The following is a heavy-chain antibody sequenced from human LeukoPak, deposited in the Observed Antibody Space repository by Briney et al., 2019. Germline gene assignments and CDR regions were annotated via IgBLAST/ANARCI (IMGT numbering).Heavy chain of an antibody. D-gene: IGHD2-2*01. CDR2: IKQDGSEK. CDR3: ARCLPAARGHGMDV. Sequence: GGSLRLSCAASGFTFSSYWMSWVRQAPGKGLEWVANIKQDGSEKYYVDSVKGRFTISRDNAKNSLYLQMNSLRAEDTAVYYRARCLPAARGHGMDVWGQGTTVTVSS. CDR1: GFTFSSYW. V-gene: IGHV3-7*01. J-gene: IGHJ6*02.